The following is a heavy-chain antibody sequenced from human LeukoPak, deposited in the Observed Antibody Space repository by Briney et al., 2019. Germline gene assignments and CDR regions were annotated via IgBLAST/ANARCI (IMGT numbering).Heavy chain of an antibody. CDR3: ARVSVISTWYPDY. CDR1: GYTFTCYY. CDR2: INPNSGGT. V-gene: IGHV1-2*02. Sequence: GASLKVSCKASGYTFTCYYMHWVRQAPGQGREWMGWINPNSGGTNYAQKFQGRVTMTRDTTTSTADMELSRLRSDDTAVYYCARVSVISTWYPDYWGQGTLVTVSS. J-gene: IGHJ4*02. D-gene: IGHD6-13*01.